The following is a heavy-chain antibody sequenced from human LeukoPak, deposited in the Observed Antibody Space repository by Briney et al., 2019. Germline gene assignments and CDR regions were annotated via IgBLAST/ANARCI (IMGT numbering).Heavy chain of an antibody. J-gene: IGHJ4*02. V-gene: IGHV3-21*01. CDR1: GFTFSSYS. Sequence: GGSLRLSCAASGFTFSSYSMNWVRQAPGKGLEWVSSISSSSSYIYYADSVKGRFTISRDNAKNSLYLQMNSLRAEDTAVYYCARGTQNRYCSGGSCYSAGYWGQGTLVTVSS. CDR2: ISSSSSYI. D-gene: IGHD2-15*01. CDR3: ARGTQNRYCSGGSCYSAGY.